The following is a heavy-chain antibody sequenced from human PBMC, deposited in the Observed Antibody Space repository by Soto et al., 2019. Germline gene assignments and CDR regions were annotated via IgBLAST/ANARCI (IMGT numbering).Heavy chain of an antibody. CDR3: ARSVAGLDY. Sequence: QVQLQQWGAGLLKPSETLSLTCAVYGGPFSGYYWSWIRQPPGKGLEWLGEVNHSGGTNYNPSLKSRVTISVDTSKNQFSLKLTSVTAADTSVYYCARSVAGLDYWGQGTLVTVSS. CDR2: VNHSGGT. D-gene: IGHD6-19*01. V-gene: IGHV4-34*02. CDR1: GGPFSGYY. J-gene: IGHJ4*02.